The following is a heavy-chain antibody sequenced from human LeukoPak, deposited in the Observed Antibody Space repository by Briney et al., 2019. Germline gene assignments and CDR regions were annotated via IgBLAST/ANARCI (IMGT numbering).Heavy chain of an antibody. CDR1: GGSISSGSYY. J-gene: IGHJ4*02. CDR3: ASSGSSPLDY. Sequence: SQTLSLTCTVSGGSISSGSYYWSWIRQPAGKGLEWIGRIYTSGSTNYNPSLKSGVTISVDTSKNQFSPKLRSVTAADTAVYYCASSGSSPLDYWGQGTLVTVSS. V-gene: IGHV4-61*02. CDR2: IYTSGST. D-gene: IGHD1-26*01.